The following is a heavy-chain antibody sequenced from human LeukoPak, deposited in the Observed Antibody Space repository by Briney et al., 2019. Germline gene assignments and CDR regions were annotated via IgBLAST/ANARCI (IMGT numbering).Heavy chain of an antibody. V-gene: IGHV4-59*02. D-gene: IGHD3-22*01. Sequence: QPSETLSLTCTVSGGSVSTYYWSWIRQPPGKGLEWIGYIFYSGSTNYNPSLKSRVTISVDTSKNQFSLKLSSVTAADTAVYYCARGNSYYDTSGYFPWESFQHWGQGTLVTVSS. J-gene: IGHJ1*01. CDR1: GGSVSTYY. CDR3: ARGNSYYDTSGYFPWESFQH. CDR2: IFYSGST.